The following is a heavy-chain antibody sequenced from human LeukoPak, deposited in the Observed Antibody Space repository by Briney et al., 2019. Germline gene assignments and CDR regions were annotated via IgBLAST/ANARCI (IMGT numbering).Heavy chain of an antibody. CDR3: TRGETGRDSSGYFGY. Sequence: ASVKVSCKAPGYTFSDYYIHWVRQAPGQGLEWMGWINPNSGGTNYAQKFQGRVTTTRDTSIRTAYMELSRLRSDDTAVYYCTRGETGRDSSGYFGYWGQGTLVTVSS. D-gene: IGHD3-22*01. CDR2: INPNSGGT. J-gene: IGHJ4*02. CDR1: GYTFSDYY. V-gene: IGHV1-2*02.